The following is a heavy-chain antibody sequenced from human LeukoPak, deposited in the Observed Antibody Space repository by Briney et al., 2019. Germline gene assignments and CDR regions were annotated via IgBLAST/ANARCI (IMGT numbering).Heavy chain of an antibody. D-gene: IGHD3-3*01. CDR3: VRDGFRFVEYLLGNNYLDP. CDR1: GFTFSSYW. Sequence: PGGSLRLSCAASGFTFSSYWMSWVRQAPGKGLEWVANIKQDGSEKYYVDSVKGRFTISRDDAKNSLYLQMNSLRAEDTAVYYCVRDGFRFVEYLLGNNYLDPWGQGTLVTVSS. V-gene: IGHV3-7*01. J-gene: IGHJ5*02. CDR2: IKQDGSEK.